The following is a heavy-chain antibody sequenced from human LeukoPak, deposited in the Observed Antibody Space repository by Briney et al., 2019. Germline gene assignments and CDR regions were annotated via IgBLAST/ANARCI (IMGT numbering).Heavy chain of an antibody. CDR1: GFTFSSYA. J-gene: IGHJ4*02. CDR3: AKAWDWESNFLFEY. D-gene: IGHD1-26*01. CDR2: IGNSDTST. Sequence: GGSLGLSCAASGFTFSSYAMSWVRQAPGKGLEWVSTIGNSDTSTYYADSVKGRFTISRDNSKNSLYLQMNSLRAEDTAIYYCAKAWDWESNFLFEYWGQGTLVTVSS. V-gene: IGHV3-23*01.